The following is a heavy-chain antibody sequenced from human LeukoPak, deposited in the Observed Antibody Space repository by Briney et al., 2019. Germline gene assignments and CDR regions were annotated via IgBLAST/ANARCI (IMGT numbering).Heavy chain of an antibody. D-gene: IGHD3-22*01. CDR3: ARAHPEYYDSRGRNPLDY. V-gene: IGHV1-18*01. Sequence: ASVKVSCKASGYTFTSYGISWVRQAPGQGLEWMGWISAYNGNTNYAQKLQGRVTMTTDTSTSTAYMELRSLRSDDTAVYYCARAHPEYYDSRGRNPLDYWGQGTLVTVSP. CDR1: GYTFTSYG. CDR2: ISAYNGNT. J-gene: IGHJ4*02.